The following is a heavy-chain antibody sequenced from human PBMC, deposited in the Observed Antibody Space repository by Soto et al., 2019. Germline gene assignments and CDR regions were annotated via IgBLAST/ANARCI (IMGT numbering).Heavy chain of an antibody. CDR3: TTVAAAGHTFYFDY. D-gene: IGHD6-13*01. Sequence: KPGGSLRLSCAASGFTFSNAWMSWVRQAPGKGLEWVGRIKSKTDGGTTDYAAPVKGRFTISRDDSKNTLYLQMNSLKTEDTAVYYCTTVAAAGHTFYFDYWGQGTLVTVSS. V-gene: IGHV3-15*01. J-gene: IGHJ4*02. CDR2: IKSKTDGGTT. CDR1: GFTFSNAW.